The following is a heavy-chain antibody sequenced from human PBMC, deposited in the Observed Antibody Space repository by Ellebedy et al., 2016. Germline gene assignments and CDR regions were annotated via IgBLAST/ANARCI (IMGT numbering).Heavy chain of an antibody. D-gene: IGHD6-19*01. V-gene: IGHV3-11*06. Sequence: GRFTISRDNAKNALYLQMNSLRSEDTAVYYCARDPHRSWGIAVAGPGRGWFDPWGQGTLVTVSS. J-gene: IGHJ5*02. CDR3: ARDPHRSWGIAVAGPGRGWFDP.